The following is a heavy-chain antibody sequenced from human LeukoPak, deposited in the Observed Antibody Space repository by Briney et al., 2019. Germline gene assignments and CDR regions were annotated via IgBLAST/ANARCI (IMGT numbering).Heavy chain of an antibody. CDR2: IKQDGSEK. V-gene: IGHV3-7*03. CDR3: AKDASSYYDSSGSRFDP. CDR1: GFTFSSYW. D-gene: IGHD3-22*01. Sequence: GGSLRLSCAASGFTFSSYWMSWVRQAPGKGLEWVANIKQDGSEKYYVDSVKGRFTISRDNAKNSLYLQMNSLRAEDTALYYCAKDASSYYDSSGSRFDPWGQGTLVTVSS. J-gene: IGHJ5*02.